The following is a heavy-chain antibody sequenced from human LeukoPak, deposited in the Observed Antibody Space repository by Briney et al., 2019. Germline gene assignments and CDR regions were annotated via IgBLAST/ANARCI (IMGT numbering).Heavy chain of an antibody. D-gene: IGHD3-22*01. J-gene: IGHJ6*03. CDR3: ARVLGYDSIGYHSDYMDV. CDR2: IYSGGST. CDR1: GFVVSSNY. V-gene: IGHV3-53*01. Sequence: PGGSPRLSCAASGFVVSSNYMTWVRQAPGKGLEWVSVIYSGGSTYDADSVKGRFTISRDNSKNTVYLQMNSLRAEDTAVYYCARVLGYDSIGYHSDYMDVWGKGTTVTVSS.